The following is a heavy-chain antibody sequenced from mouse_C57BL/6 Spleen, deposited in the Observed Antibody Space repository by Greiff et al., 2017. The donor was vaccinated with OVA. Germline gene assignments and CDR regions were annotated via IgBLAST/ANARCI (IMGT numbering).Heavy chain of an antibody. CDR1: GYTFTSYW. CDR3: ARGSSSPYYYAMDY. CDR2: INPSNGGT. J-gene: IGHJ4*01. D-gene: IGHD1-1*01. V-gene: IGHV1-53*01. Sequence: QVHVKQSGTELVKPGASVKLSCKASGYTFTSYWMHWVKQRPGQGLEWIGNINPSNGGTNYNEKFKSKATLTVDKSSSTAYMQLSSLTSEDSAVYYCARGSSSPYYYAMDYWGQGTSVTVSS.